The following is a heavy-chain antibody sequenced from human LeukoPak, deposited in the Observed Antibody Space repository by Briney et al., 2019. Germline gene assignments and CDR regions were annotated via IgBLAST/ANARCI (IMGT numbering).Heavy chain of an antibody. V-gene: IGHV3-21*01. CDR3: ARDHWVGAAGDYYYMDV. CDR1: GFTFSIYS. CDR2: ISSGSSYI. Sequence: GGSLRLSCAASGFTFSIYSMNWVRQAPGKRLEWVSSISSGSSYIYYADSVKGRFTISRDNAKNSLYLQMNSLRAEDTAVYYCARDHWVGAAGDYYYMDVWGKGTTVTVSS. J-gene: IGHJ6*03. D-gene: IGHD2-15*01.